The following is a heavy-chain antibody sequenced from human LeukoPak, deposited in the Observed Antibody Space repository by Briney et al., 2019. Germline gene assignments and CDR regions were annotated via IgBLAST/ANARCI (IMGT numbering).Heavy chain of an antibody. CDR3: ARDPMICSSSWYLSPNVGADY. V-gene: IGHV1-2*02. J-gene: IGHJ4*02. CDR2: INPNSGGT. D-gene: IGHD6-13*01. CDR1: GYTFTRYY. Sequence: ASVKVSCKASGYTFTRYYMHWVRQAPGQGLEWMGWINPNSGGTNYAQKFQGRVTMTRDTSISTAYMELSRLRSDDTAVYYCARDPMICSSSWYLSPNVGADYWGQGTLVTVSS.